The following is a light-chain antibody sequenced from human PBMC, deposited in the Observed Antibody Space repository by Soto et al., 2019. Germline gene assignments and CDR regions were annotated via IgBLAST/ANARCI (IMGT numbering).Light chain of an antibody. CDR1: QDIRGA. V-gene: IGKV1-13*02. CDR3: QQFNSYPNT. CDR2: DVS. Sequence: AIQVTQSPSSLSASVGDRVTITCRASQDIRGALAWYQQKPGKAPKLLIYDVSTLESGVPSRCSGGGSGTEFTLTISSLQPEDFGTYYCQQFNSYPNTFGHGTRLEIK. J-gene: IGKJ5*01.